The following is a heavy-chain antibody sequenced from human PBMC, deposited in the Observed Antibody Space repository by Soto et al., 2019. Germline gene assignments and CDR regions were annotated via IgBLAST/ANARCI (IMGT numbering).Heavy chain of an antibody. V-gene: IGHV1-2*02. Sequence: ASVKVSCKASGYTFTGYYMHWVRQAPGQGLEWMGWINPNSGGTNYAQKFQGRVTMTRDTSISTAYMELSRLRSDDTAVYYCARSTPETDCTNGVCYSPPSDYWGQGTLVTVSS. D-gene: IGHD2-8*01. CDR3: ARSTPETDCTNGVCYSPPSDY. CDR2: INPNSGGT. CDR1: GYTFTGYY. J-gene: IGHJ4*02.